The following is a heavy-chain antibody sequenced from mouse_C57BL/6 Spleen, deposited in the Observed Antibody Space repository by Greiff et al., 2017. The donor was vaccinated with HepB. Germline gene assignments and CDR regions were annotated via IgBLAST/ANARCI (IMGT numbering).Heavy chain of an antibody. D-gene: IGHD2-4*01. CDR1: GYTFTSYW. CDR2: IYPGSGST. J-gene: IGHJ2*01. CDR3: AKEGYDYDGGYYFDY. Sequence: QVHVKQPGAELVKPGASVKMSCKASGYTFTSYWITWVKQRPGQGLEWIGDIYPGSGSTNYNEKFKSKATLTVDTSSSTAYMQLSSLTSEDSAVYYCAKEGYDYDGGYYFDYWGQGTTLTVSS. V-gene: IGHV1-55*01.